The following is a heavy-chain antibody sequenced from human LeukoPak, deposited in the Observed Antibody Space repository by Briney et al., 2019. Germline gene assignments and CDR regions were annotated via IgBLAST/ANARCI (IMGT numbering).Heavy chain of an antibody. CDR3: ARGMFDNSGHYYYFYYALDV. D-gene: IGHD3-22*01. Sequence: ASVKVSCKASGYTYTSYHIDWVRQAPGQGPEWMGWMNAKSGHTGYAQNLEGRVTMTRDTSTNTAYMELRGLRSEDTAVYFCARGMFDNSGHYYYFYYALDVWGQGTTVTVPS. J-gene: IGHJ6*02. CDR2: MNAKSGHT. V-gene: IGHV1-8*01. CDR1: GYTYTSYH.